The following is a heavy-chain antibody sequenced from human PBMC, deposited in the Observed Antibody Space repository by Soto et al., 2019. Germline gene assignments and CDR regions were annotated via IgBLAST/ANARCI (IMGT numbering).Heavy chain of an antibody. CDR1: GFTFSNAW. D-gene: IGHD5-18*01. CDR3: TTLIGYSPLGDY. J-gene: IGHJ4*02. CDR2: IKSKTDGGTT. V-gene: IGHV3-15*01. Sequence: EVQLVESGGGLVKPGGSLRLSCAASGFTFSNAWMSWVRQAPGKGLEWVGRIKSKTDGGTTDYAAPVKGRFTISRDDSKNTLYLQMNSPKTEDTALYYCTTLIGYSPLGDYWGQGTLVTVSS.